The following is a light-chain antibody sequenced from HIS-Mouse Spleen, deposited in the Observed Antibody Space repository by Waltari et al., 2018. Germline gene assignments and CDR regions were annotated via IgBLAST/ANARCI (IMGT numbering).Light chain of an antibody. CDR3: QQYNSYSPKYT. V-gene: IGKV1-5*03. J-gene: IGKJ2*01. CDR1: QSISSW. CDR2: KAS. Sequence: DIQMTQSPSTLSAPVGARVTITCRASQSISSWVAWYQQKPGKAPKLLIYKASSLESGVPSRFSGSGSGTEFTLTISSLQPDDFATYYCQQYNSYSPKYTFGQGTKLEIK.